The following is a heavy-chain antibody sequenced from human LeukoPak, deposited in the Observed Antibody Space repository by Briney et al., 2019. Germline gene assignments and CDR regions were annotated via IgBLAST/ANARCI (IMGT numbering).Heavy chain of an antibody. CDR2: INPNSGGT. CDR1: GYTFTGYY. Sequence: ASVKVSCKASGYTFTGYYMHWVRQAPGQGLEWMGWINPNSGGTNYAQKFQGRVTMTRDTSISTAYMELSRLRSDDTAVYYCARDRTVSIAARPNYYYYMDXWGKGTTVTVSS. V-gene: IGHV1-2*02. D-gene: IGHD6-6*01. J-gene: IGHJ6*03. CDR3: ARDRTVSIAARPNYYYYMDX.